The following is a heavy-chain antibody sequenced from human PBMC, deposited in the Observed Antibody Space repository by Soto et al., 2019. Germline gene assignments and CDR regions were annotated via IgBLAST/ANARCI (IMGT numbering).Heavy chain of an antibody. V-gene: IGHV1-18*01. Sequence: QVQLVQSGAEVKKPGASVKVSCKASGYTFTSYCISWVRQAPGQGLEWMGWISGYNGNTKYAQNLQGRVSMTTDTPTSTAYMDLKSLRSDDTAVYVCARDSWNGVHGLRESWGQGTLVPVSS. J-gene: IGHJ4*02. CDR1: GYTFTSYC. CDR3: ARDSWNGVHGLRES. CDR2: ISGYNGNT. D-gene: IGHD1-1*01.